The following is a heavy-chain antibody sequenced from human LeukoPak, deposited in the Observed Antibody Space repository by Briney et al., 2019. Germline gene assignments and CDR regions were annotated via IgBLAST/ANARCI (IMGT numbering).Heavy chain of an antibody. J-gene: IGHJ5*02. CDR2: INHSGST. D-gene: IGHD1-26*01. Sequence: SETLSLTCAVYGGSFSGYYWSWIRQPPGKGLEWNGEINHSGSTNYNPSLKSRVTISVDTSKNQFSLKLSSVTAADTAVYYCARGGRELVAYNWFDPWGQRSLVTVSS. V-gene: IGHV4-34*01. CDR1: GGSFSGYY. CDR3: ARGGRELVAYNWFDP.